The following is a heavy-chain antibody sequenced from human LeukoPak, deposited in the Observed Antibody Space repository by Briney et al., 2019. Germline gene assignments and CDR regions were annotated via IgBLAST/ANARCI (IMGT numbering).Heavy chain of an antibody. CDR1: GFTFIGYW. D-gene: IGHD5-12*01. V-gene: IGHV3-7*04. CDR2: IKEDGSEK. Sequence: GGLLRLSCAASGFTFIGYWMSWGRQAPGKGLEYVANIKEDGSEKYYVTSVRGRFTISRDHAKNTLYLQMNSLRVEDTAVYYCARGHDSGYGWGQGRLVSVSS. CDR3: ARGHDSGYG. J-gene: IGHJ1*01.